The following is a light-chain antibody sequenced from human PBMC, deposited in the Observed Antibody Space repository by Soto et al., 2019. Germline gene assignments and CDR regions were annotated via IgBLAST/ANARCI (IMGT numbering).Light chain of an antibody. CDR1: QTISSW. V-gene: IGKV1-5*03. J-gene: IGKJ1*01. CDR3: QHDNSYSEA. Sequence: DIQMPQSPSTLSGSVGDRATITCRVSQTISSWLAWYQQKPGKAPKLLIYKASTLKSGVPSRFSGSGSGTEFTLTISSLQPDDFATYYCQHDNSYSEAFGQGTKVELK. CDR2: KAS.